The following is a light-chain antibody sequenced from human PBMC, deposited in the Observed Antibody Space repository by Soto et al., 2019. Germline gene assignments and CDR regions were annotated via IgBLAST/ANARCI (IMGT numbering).Light chain of an antibody. V-gene: IGLV8-61*01. CDR1: SGSVSTTYY. Sequence: QTVVTQEPSFSVSPGGTVTLTCGLTSGSVSTTYYPSWYQQTPGQAPRTLIYSTNLRSSAVPDRFSGSILGNKAALTIAGAQADDESDYHCMLYMGGGLVVFGGGTKLTVL. CDR3: MLYMGGGLVV. CDR2: STN. J-gene: IGLJ2*01.